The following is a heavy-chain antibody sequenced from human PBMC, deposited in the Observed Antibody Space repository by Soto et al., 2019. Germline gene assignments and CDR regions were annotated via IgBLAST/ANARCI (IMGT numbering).Heavy chain of an antibody. D-gene: IGHD1-20*01. CDR3: TTVFEH. CDR1: GFTFTNYW. CDR2: IDGVGTGT. Sequence: VGSLRLSCVASGFTFTNYWMHWVRQVPGKGLVWVSRIDGVGTGTSYSDSVRGRFTISRDNAENTLHLQMDSLRAEDTAVYYCTTVFEHWGQGTPVTVSS. J-gene: IGHJ1*01. V-gene: IGHV3-74*01.